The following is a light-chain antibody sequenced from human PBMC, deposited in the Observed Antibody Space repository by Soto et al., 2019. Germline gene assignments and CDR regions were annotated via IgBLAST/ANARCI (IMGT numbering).Light chain of an antibody. CDR2: GAS. Sequence: EIVLTQSPGTLSLSPGERATLSCRASQSVSSSYLAWYQQKPGQAPRLLIYGASSRATGIPDRFSGSGSGTDFTLTISRLEPEDFAVYYCQQYGRSPSKFGQGTKVEIK. J-gene: IGKJ1*01. CDR3: QQYGRSPSK. CDR1: QSVSSSY. V-gene: IGKV3-20*01.